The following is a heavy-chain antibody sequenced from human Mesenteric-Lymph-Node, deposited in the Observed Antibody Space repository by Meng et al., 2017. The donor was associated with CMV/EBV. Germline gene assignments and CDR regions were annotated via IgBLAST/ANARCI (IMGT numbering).Heavy chain of an antibody. CDR1: GGSFSGYY. V-gene: IGHV4-34*01. CDR3: ARGSDIPVNNY. J-gene: IGHJ4*02. Sequence: QVQLQQWGAGLLMPSVTLFLTCAVYGGSFSGYYWSLIRQPPGKGLEWIGEINHSGVPNYDPSLKSRVTISLDSSKNQFSLKLSSVTAEDTAVYYCARGSDIPVNNYWGQGTLVTVSS. D-gene: IGHD2-15*01. CDR2: INHSGVP.